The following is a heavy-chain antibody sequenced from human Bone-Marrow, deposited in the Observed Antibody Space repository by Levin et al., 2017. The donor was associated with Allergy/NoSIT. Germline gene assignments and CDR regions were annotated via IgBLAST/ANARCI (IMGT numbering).Heavy chain of an antibody. Sequence: HPGESLKISCIASGILVTTKYMTWVRQAPGKGLEWVSVIYSGGSSIYADSVKGRFIISRDKSTNTVFLQMNNLRGEDTAVYYCAVSELVGVTAGFDIWGQGTMVTVSS. CDR1: GILVTTKY. D-gene: IGHD1-26*01. CDR2: IYSGGSS. CDR3: AVSELVGVTAGFDI. J-gene: IGHJ3*02. V-gene: IGHV3-53*01.